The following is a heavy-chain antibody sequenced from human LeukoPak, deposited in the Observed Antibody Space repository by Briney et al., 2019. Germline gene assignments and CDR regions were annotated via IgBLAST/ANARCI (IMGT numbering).Heavy chain of an antibody. D-gene: IGHD3-10*01. CDR1: GYTFTGYY. CDR3: AREPYYHASGSYNYMDV. Sequence: ASVKVSCKASGYTFTGYYIHWVRQAPGQGLEWMGIINPSGGSTNYAQKFQGRVTMTRDTSTSTVYMELSSLRFEDTAVYYCAREPYYHASGSYNYMDVWGKGTTVTVSS. V-gene: IGHV1-46*01. J-gene: IGHJ6*03. CDR2: INPSGGST.